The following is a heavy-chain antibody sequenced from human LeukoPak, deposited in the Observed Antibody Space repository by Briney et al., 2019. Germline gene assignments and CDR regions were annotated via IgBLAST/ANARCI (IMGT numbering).Heavy chain of an antibody. CDR3: ARRASGVLYFDY. V-gene: IGHV4-59*08. J-gene: IGHJ4*02. D-gene: IGHD7-27*01. CDR2: IHYSGNT. CDR1: GGSISSYY. Sequence: PETLSLTCTVSGGSISSYYWSWIRQPPGKGLEWIGYIHYSGNTNYNPSLKSRVTISVDTSKNQFSLKVNSVTAADTAVYYCARRASGVLYFDYWGQGTLVTVSS.